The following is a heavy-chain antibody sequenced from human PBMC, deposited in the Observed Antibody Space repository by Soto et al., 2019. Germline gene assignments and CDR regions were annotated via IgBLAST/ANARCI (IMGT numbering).Heavy chain of an antibody. J-gene: IGHJ4*02. CDR1: GFTFSSYA. Sequence: LRLSCAASGFTFSSYAMHWVRQAPGKGLEWVAVISYDGSNKYYADSVKGRFTISRDNSKNTLYLQMNSLRAEDTAVYYCAREILGFDWSLDYWGQGTLVTVSS. CDR3: AREILGFDWSLDY. CDR2: ISYDGSNK. V-gene: IGHV3-30-3*01. D-gene: IGHD3-9*01.